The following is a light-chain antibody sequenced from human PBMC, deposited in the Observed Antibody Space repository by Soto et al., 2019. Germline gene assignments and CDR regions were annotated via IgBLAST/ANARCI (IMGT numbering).Light chain of an antibody. V-gene: IGKV1-33*01. CDR3: QHFKNFPHT. J-gene: IGKJ2*01. CDR2: DAS. Sequence: DIQMTQSPSSLSASVGDRVTITCQASHHINTDLNWNQQKPGKAPNVLIYDASNLEAGVSSRFSGSGSGTDFTFTIRSLQPEDVGTYYCQHFKNFPHTFGQGPKVDIK. CDR1: HHINTD.